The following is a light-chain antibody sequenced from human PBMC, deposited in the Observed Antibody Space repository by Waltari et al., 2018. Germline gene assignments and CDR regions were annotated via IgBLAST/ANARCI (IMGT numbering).Light chain of an antibody. J-gene: IGLJ3*02. V-gene: IGLV1-47*01. CDR2: RNN. CDR3: AAWDDSLSGRV. Sequence: QSVLTQPPSASGTPGQRVTISCSGSRSNLGNNSVYWYQQIPGTAPKPRIYRNNQRPCGVPYLFSGSKSGTSASLAISGLRSEDEADYYCAAWDDSLSGRVFGGGTKVTVL. CDR1: RSNLGNNS.